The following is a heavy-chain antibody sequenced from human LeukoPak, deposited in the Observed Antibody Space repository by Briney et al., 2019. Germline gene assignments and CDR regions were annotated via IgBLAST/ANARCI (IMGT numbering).Heavy chain of an antibody. D-gene: IGHD3-10*01. V-gene: IGHV4-59*08. Sequence: SETLSLTCSVSGGSISGYYWSWIRQPPGKGLEWIGYIYYSGSTNYNPSLKSRVTISVDTSKKQFSLKLSSVTAADTAVYYCAGWTSMIRRVDCRGQGTLVTVSS. CDR1: GGSISGYY. CDR2: IYYSGST. CDR3: AGWTSMIRRVDC. J-gene: IGHJ4*02.